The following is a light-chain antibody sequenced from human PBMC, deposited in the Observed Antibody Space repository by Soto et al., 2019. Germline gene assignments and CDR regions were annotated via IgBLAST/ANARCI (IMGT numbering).Light chain of an antibody. CDR1: SGHSSYI. CDR3: ETWDSNILV. CDR2: LEGSGSY. Sequence: QSVLTQSSSASASLGSSVKLTCTLSSGHSSYIIAWHQQQPGKAPRYLMKLEGSGSYNKGSGVPDRFSGSSSGADSYLTISNLQFEDEADYYCETWDSNILVFGGGTKLTVL. V-gene: IGLV4-60*02. J-gene: IGLJ2*01.